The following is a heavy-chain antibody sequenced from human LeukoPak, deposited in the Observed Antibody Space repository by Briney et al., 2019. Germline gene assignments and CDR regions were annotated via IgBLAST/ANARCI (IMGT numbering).Heavy chain of an antibody. V-gene: IGHV1-2*02. CDR2: INPNSGGT. CDR1: GYTFTGYY. Sequence: ASVKVSCKASGYTFTGYYMHWVRQAPGQGLEWMGWINPNSGGTNYAQKFQGRVTMTRDTSISTAYMELSRLRSDDTAVYYCARIGNYYDSSGYYWRRIDYWGQGTLVTVSS. CDR3: ARIGNYYDSSGYYWRRIDY. J-gene: IGHJ4*02. D-gene: IGHD3-22*01.